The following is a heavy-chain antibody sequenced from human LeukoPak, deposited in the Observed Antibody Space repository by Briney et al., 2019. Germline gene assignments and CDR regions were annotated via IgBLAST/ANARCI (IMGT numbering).Heavy chain of an antibody. Sequence: ASVTVSRTASGYTFTSYGISWVRQAPGQGLEWMGWISAYNGNTNYAQKLQGRVTMTTDTSTSTAYMELRSLRSDDTAVYYCARDPPRIVVVVAATNYYGMDVWGQGTTVTVSS. J-gene: IGHJ6*02. CDR1: GYTFTSYG. CDR2: ISAYNGNT. V-gene: IGHV1-18*01. CDR3: ARDPPRIVVVVAATNYYGMDV. D-gene: IGHD2-15*01.